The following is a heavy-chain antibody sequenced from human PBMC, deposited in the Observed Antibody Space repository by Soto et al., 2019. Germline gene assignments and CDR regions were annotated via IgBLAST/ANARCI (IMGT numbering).Heavy chain of an antibody. Sequence: QVQLQESGPGLVKPSQTLSLTCTVSGGSISSGGYYWSWIRQHPGKDREWIGYIYYSGSTYYNPSLKSRVTISVDTSKNQFSLKLSSVTAADTAVDYCARALDSSLGGDNWFDPWGQGTLVTVSS. CDR3: ARALDSSLGGDNWFDP. CDR2: IYYSGST. J-gene: IGHJ5*02. V-gene: IGHV4-31*03. D-gene: IGHD6-6*01. CDR1: GGSISSGGYY.